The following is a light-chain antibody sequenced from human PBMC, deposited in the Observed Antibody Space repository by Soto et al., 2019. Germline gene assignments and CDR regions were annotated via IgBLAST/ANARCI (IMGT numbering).Light chain of an antibody. V-gene: IGLV2-14*03. J-gene: IGLJ2*01. CDR2: DVS. CDR3: SSYTSGSTLV. Sequence: QSALTQPASVSGSPGQSITISCTGTSSDVGGYNYVSWYQHHPGKAPKLTIYDVSNRPSGVSNRFSGSKSGDTASLTISGLQAADEADYYCSSYTSGSTLVFGGGTKLTVL. CDR1: SSDVGGYNY.